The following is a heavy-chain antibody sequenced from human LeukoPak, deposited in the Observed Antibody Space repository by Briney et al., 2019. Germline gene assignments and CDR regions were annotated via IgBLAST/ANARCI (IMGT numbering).Heavy chain of an antibody. CDR1: GFTFDDYG. CDR3: AREGNYYDSSGLGGYYYYGMDV. CDR2: INWNGGST. Sequence: GGSLRLSCAASGFTFDDYGMSWVRQAPGKGLEWVSGINWNGGSTGYADSVKGRFTISRDNAKNSLYLQMNSLRAEDTALYYCAREGNYYDSSGLGGYYYYGMDVWGQGTTVTVSS. J-gene: IGHJ6*02. D-gene: IGHD3-22*01. V-gene: IGHV3-20*04.